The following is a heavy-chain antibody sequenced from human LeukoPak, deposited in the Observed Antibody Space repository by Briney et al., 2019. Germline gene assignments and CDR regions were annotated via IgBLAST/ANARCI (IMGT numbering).Heavy chain of an antibody. D-gene: IGHD6-13*01. Sequence: GRSLRLSCAASGFTFDDYAMHWVRQAPGKGLEWVSGISWNSGSIGYADSVKGRFTISRDNAKNSLYLQMNSLRAEDTAVYYCASRIAAATFDYWGQGTLVTVSS. CDR1: GFTFDDYA. CDR3: ASRIAAATFDY. CDR2: ISWNSGSI. J-gene: IGHJ4*02. V-gene: IGHV3-9*01.